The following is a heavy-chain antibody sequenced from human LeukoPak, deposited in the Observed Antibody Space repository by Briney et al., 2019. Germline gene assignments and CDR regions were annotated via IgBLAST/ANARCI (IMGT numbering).Heavy chain of an antibody. CDR2: IYDSGST. D-gene: IGHD2-21*01. CDR1: GGSIGSYY. V-gene: IGHV4-59*01. J-gene: IGHJ6*03. Sequence: PSETLSLTCTISGGSIGSYYWSWIRQPPGKGLEWIGYIYDSGSTIYNASLKSRVTASIDRSKNKISLKLSFVTAADTAVYYCATVRVAVPTTMRYYYMHVWGKGTTVTVSS. CDR3: ATVRVAVPTTMRYYYMHV.